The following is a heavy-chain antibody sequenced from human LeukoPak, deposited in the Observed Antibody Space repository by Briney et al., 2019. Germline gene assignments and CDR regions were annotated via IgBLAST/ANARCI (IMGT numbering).Heavy chain of an antibody. V-gene: IGHV3-30*18. CDR2: ISYDGSNK. D-gene: IGHD1-26*01. CDR3: IKERYSGNYYFDY. Sequence: GGSLRLSCAASRFTFSSYGMHWVRQAPGKGLEWVAVISYDGSNKYYAESVKGRFTISRDNSKNTLYLQMDSLRVEDTAVYYCIKERYSGNYYFDYWGQGTLVTVSS. CDR1: RFTFSSYG. J-gene: IGHJ4*02.